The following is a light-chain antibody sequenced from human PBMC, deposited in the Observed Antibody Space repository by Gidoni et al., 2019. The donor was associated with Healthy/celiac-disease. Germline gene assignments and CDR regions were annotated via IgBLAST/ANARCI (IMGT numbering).Light chain of an antibody. J-gene: IGKJ1*01. V-gene: IGKV4-1*01. Sequence: DIVMTQSPDSLAVSLGERATINCKSSQSVLYSSNNKNYLAWYQQKPGQPPKLLIYWASTRESGVPDRFSGSGSGTDFTLTISSLKAEDVAVYYCQQYYSTPTFGQGTKVEIK. CDR2: WAS. CDR3: QQYYSTPT. CDR1: QSVLYSSNNKNY.